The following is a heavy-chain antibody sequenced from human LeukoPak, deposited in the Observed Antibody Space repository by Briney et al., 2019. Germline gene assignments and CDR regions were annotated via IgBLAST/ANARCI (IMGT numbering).Heavy chain of an antibody. CDR2: ISGSGGST. D-gene: IGHD3-10*01. CDR1: GFTFSRYA. V-gene: IGHV3-23*01. CDR3: AKALGGSGSNFDY. J-gene: IGHJ4*02. Sequence: GGSLRLSCAASGFTFSRYAMNWVRQAPGKGLEWVSTISGSGGSTYYADSGKGRFPISRDNSKNTLYLQMNSLRAEDTAVYYCAKALGGSGSNFDYWGQGTLVTVSS.